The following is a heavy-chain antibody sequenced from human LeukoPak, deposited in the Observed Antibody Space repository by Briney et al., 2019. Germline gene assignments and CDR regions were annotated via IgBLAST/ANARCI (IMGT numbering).Heavy chain of an antibody. D-gene: IGHD1-26*01. J-gene: IGHJ4*02. V-gene: IGHV3-23*01. CDR2: ISGSGGST. CDR1: GFTFSSYA. Sequence: ASLRLSCAASGFTFSSYAMSWVRQAPGKGLEWVSAISGSGGSTYYADSVKGRFTISRDNSNNTLYLQMNSLRAADTAVYYCAKGGIVGATTGGDVDYWGQGTLVTVSS. CDR3: AKGGIVGATTGGDVDY.